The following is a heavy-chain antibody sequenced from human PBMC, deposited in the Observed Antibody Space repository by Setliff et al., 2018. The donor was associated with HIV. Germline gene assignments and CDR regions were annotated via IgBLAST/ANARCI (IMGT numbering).Heavy chain of an antibody. V-gene: IGHV4-61*09. J-gene: IGHJ3*01. CDR3: ARESYYDSGGRTAFDV. D-gene: IGHD3-22*01. CDR2: IYTSGST. CDR1: GGSISSGSYY. Sequence: SETLSLTCTVSGGSISSGSYYWSWIRQPAGKGLEWIGHIYTSGSTNYNPSLKSRVTISVDTSKNKFTLKLSSVTAADTAEYYCARESYYDSGGRTAFDVWGQGTMVTVSS.